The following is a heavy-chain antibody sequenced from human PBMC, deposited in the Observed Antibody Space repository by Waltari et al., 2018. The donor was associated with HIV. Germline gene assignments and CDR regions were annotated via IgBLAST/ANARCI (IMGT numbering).Heavy chain of an antibody. Sequence: EVQLVESGGGLVQPGGSLRLSCVASGFTFTSYYMSWVRQAPGEGLEWVANINQDGTKKFYVDCVKGRFTISRDNAKNSVYLQINSLRAEDSAIYYCARDLWPEDFWGQGTLVTVSS. D-gene: IGHD2-21*01. CDR2: INQDGTKK. V-gene: IGHV3-7*01. CDR3: ARDLWPEDF. J-gene: IGHJ4*02. CDR1: GFTFTSYY.